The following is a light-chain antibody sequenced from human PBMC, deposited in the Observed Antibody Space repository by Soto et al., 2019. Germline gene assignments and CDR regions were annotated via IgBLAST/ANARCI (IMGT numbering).Light chain of an antibody. V-gene: IGLV4-69*01. CDR1: SLDSNDA. CDR3: QSWGSGIVV. J-gene: IGLJ2*01. CDR2: LNSDGSH. Sequence: QSVLTQSPSASASLGASGKLTCTLSSLDSNDAIAWHQQQSEKGPRYLMMLNSDGSHSKGDGNPDRFSGSSSGAVLYLTISSLKSEDEADYYCQSWGSGIVVFGGGTKVTVL.